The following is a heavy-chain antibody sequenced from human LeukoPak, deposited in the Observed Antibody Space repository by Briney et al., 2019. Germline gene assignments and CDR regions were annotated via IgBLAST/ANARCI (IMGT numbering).Heavy chain of an antibody. D-gene: IGHD3-9*01. CDR3: ARVSRGYDILY. V-gene: IGHV4-38-2*02. Sequence: PSETLSLTCTVSIYSITSGYYWGWIRQPPGKGLEWIGSIYHSGTTYYNPSLKSRVTISVDTSKNQFSLNLSSVTAADTAVYYCARVSRGYDILYWGQGTLVTVSS. J-gene: IGHJ4*02. CDR2: IYHSGTT. CDR1: IYSITSGYY.